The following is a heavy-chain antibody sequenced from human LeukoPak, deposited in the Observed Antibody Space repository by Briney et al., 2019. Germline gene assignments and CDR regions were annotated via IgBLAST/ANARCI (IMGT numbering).Heavy chain of an antibody. CDR1: GFTFSSYW. J-gene: IGHJ4*02. CDR3: TRDHRGPTIAATGTIDY. Sequence: PGGSLRLSCAASGFTFSSYWMSWVRQAPGKGLEWVANIKQDGSEKYYVDSVKGRFTISRDNAKNSLYLQMNSLRGEDTAVYYCTRDHRGPTIAATGTIDYWGQGTLVPVSS. D-gene: IGHD6-13*01. V-gene: IGHV3-7*03. CDR2: IKQDGSEK.